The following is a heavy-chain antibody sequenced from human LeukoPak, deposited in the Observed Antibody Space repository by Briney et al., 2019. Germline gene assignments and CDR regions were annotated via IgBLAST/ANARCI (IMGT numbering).Heavy chain of an antibody. Sequence: ASVKVSCKASGYTFTSYAISWVRQAPGQGLEWMGWISAYNGNTNYAQKLQGRVTMTTDTSTSTAYMELRSLRSDDTAVYYCAREDYYDSSGYYYYMDVWGKGTTVTVSS. V-gene: IGHV1-18*01. CDR3: AREDYYDSSGYYYYMDV. CDR2: ISAYNGNT. CDR1: GYTFTSYA. D-gene: IGHD3-22*01. J-gene: IGHJ6*03.